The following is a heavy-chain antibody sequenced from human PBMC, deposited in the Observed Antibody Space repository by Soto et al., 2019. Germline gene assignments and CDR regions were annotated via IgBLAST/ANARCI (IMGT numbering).Heavy chain of an antibody. V-gene: IGHV4-59*03. J-gene: IGHJ2*01. CDR1: DGSISTYY. Sequence: QVQLQESGPGLVKPSETLSLTCTVSDGSISTYYWNWIRQPPGKGLEWIGHIYYSGSTTYNPSLQSRATMSVATSKNQFPLKLTCVTAADTAVYYCARSDTKNNYFWHFDLWGRGTLVTVSS. CDR3: ARSDTKNNYFWHFDL. D-gene: IGHD1-20*01. CDR2: IYYSGST.